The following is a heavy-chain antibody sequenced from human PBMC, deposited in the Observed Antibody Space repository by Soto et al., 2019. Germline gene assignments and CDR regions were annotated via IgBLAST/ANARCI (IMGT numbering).Heavy chain of an antibody. D-gene: IGHD3-3*01. J-gene: IGHJ4*02. V-gene: IGHV1-46*03. Sequence: ASVKVSCKASGYTFTSYYMHWVRQAPGQGLEWMGIINPSGGSTSYAQKFQGRVTMTRDTSTGTVYMELSSLRSEDTAVYYCASSVPTIFALWGQGTLVTVSS. CDR3: ASSVPTIFAL. CDR2: INPSGGST. CDR1: GYTFTSYY.